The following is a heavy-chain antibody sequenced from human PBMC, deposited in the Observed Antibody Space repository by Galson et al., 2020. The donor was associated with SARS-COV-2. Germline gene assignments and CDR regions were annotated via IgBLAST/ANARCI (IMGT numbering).Heavy chain of an antibody. D-gene: IGHD1-26*01. CDR2: ISSSSEYI. J-gene: IGHJ6*02. CDR3: AREASWAMFGMDV. Sequence: GGSLRLSCAVSGFPFNSYSMSWVRQAPGKGLEWVSSISSSSEYIYSADSVKGRFTISRDSAKNSLYLQMNSLRAEDTAVYYCAREASWAMFGMDVWGQETAVTVSS. CDR1: GFPFNSYS. V-gene: IGHV3-21*01.